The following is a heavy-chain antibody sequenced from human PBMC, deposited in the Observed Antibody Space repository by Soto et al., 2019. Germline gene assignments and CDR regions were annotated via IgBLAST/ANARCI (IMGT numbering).Heavy chain of an antibody. D-gene: IGHD1-26*01. CDR2: ISGSGGST. CDR3: AKDRRIVGAGAYAFDI. V-gene: IGHV3-23*01. CDR1: GFTFSSYA. J-gene: IGHJ3*02. Sequence: SLRLSCAASGFTFSSYAMSWVRQAPGKGLEWVSAISGSGGSTYYADSVKGRFTTSRDNSKNTLYLQMNSLRAEDTAVYYCAKDRRIVGAGAYAFDIWGQGTMVTVSS.